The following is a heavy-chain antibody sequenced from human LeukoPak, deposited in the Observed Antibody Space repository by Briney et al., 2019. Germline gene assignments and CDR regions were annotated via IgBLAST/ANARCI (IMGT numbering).Heavy chain of an antibody. D-gene: IGHD3-10*01. CDR3: AKLDYYGNY. V-gene: IGHV3-23*01. Sequence: GGSLRLSCAASGFTFSNFDLSWVRQAPGKGLEWVSVISGSGDVTYYADSVKGRFTIFRDSSNNMLYLQMNSLRAEDTAVYYCAKLDYYGNYWGQGTLVTVSS. CDR1: GFTFSNFD. CDR2: ISGSGDVT. J-gene: IGHJ4*02.